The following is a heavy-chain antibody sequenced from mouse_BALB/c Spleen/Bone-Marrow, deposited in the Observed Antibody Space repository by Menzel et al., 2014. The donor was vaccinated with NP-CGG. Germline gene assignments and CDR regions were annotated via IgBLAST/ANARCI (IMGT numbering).Heavy chain of an antibody. J-gene: IGHJ4*01. CDR2: ILPGSGST. CDR3: AREDIATVVEMDY. V-gene: IGHV1-9*01. CDR1: GYTFSSYW. D-gene: IGHD1-1*01. Sequence: VQLVESGAELMKPGASVKISCKATGYTFSSYWIGWVKQRPGHGLEWTGEILPGSGSTNYNEKFKGKATFTADTSSNTAYMQLSSLTSEDSAVYYCAREDIATVVEMDYWGQGTSVTVSS.